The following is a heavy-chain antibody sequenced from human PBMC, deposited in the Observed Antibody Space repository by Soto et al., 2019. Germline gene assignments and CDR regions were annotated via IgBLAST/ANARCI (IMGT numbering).Heavy chain of an antibody. Sequence: QVQLVQSGAEVKKPGSSVKVSCKASGGTFNTYGFSWLRQAPGQGLEWMGVIIPIFGTPKYAQKFQGRVTITAAESTSTVYMDLTSLRSEDTAMYYCARANYDFYWFDPWAQGTLVTVSS. CDR3: ARANYDFYWFDP. D-gene: IGHD3-3*01. CDR1: GGTFNTYG. J-gene: IGHJ5*02. V-gene: IGHV1-69*01. CDR2: IIPIFGTP.